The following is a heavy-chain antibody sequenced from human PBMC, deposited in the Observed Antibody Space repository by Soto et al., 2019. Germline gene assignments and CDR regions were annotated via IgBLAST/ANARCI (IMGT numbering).Heavy chain of an antibody. J-gene: IGHJ4*02. CDR3: ARPARQDTVAGDY. CDR1: GGSIISSSYY. Sequence: LSRTCTVFGGSIISSSYYWGWIRQPPGKGLEWIAMIYYSGITHYNPSLKSRVTISIDTSKNQFSLKLNSVTAADTAMYYCARPARQDTVAGDYWGQGTLVTVSS. D-gene: IGHD5-12*01. CDR2: IYYSGIT. V-gene: IGHV4-39*01.